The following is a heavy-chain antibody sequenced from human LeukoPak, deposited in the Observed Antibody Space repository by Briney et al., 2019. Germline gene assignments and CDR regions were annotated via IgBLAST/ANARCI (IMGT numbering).Heavy chain of an antibody. J-gene: IGHJ4*02. V-gene: IGHV3-53*01. CDR2: IYSGVNT. CDR1: GFTFSSYE. D-gene: IGHD3-16*01. Sequence: QPGGSLRLSCAASGFTFSSYEMNWVRQAPGKGLEWVSVIYSGVNTYYADSVQGRFTISRDTSRNTLYLQMNSLRAEDTAVYYCARLGPYYFDSWGQGTLVIVSS. CDR3: ARLGPYYFDS.